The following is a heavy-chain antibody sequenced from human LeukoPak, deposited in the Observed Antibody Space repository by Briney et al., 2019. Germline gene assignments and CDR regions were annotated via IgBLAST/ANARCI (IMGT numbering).Heavy chain of an antibody. Sequence: GGSLRLSCAASGFTFSGHWMTWVRQAPGKGLEWVANIKEDGSKKNYVDSVKGRFTISRDNSKNTLYLQMNSLRAEDTAVYYCARHGYTSGWVRSWGQGTLVTVST. CDR2: IKEDGSKK. J-gene: IGHJ4*02. CDR3: ARHGYTSGWVRS. V-gene: IGHV3-7*03. CDR1: GFTFSGHW. D-gene: IGHD6-19*01.